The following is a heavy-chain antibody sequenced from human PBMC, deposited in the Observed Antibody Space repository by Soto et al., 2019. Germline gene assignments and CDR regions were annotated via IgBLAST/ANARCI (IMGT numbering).Heavy chain of an antibody. J-gene: IGHJ6*02. CDR3: ARVAVAGTGTLYYSYVMAV. V-gene: IGHV3-48*03. CDR1: GVTFCSYE. CDR2: ISSSGSTI. Sequence: PGWSLRLSCAASGVTFCSYEVDWVRQAPGKGLEWVSYISSSGSTIYYADSVKGRFTISRDNAKNSLYLQMNSLRAEDTAVYYSARVAVAGTGTLYYSYVMAVWGHGTTVTVSS. D-gene: IGHD6-19*01.